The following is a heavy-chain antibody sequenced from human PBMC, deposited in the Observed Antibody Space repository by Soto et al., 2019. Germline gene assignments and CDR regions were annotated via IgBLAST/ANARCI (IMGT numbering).Heavy chain of an antibody. J-gene: IGHJ5*02. V-gene: IGHV4-34*01. CDR3: ARGRSYYYGSGSYYRLNWFDP. CDR1: GGSFSGYY. CDR2: INHSGST. Sequence: SETLSLTCAVYGGSFSGYYWSWIRQPPGKGLEWIGEINHSGSTNYNPSLKSRVTISVDTSKNQFSLKLSSVTAADTAVYYCARGRSYYYGSGSYYRLNWFDPWGQGTLVTVSS. D-gene: IGHD3-10*01.